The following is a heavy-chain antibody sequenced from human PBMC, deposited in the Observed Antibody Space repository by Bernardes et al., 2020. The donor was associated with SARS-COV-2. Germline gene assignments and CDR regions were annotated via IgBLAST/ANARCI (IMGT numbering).Heavy chain of an antibody. D-gene: IGHD3-22*01. Sequence: SETRSLTYKVYGDSVSSSSYFWGWIRQPPGKGLEWLGSIYSGGITYYNPSLKSRATISVDTSKNQVSLQLTSVTAADTAMYYCASTPVTMILVVITYYYFDLWGRGTLVTVSS. V-gene: IGHV4-39*01. CDR2: IYSGGIT. CDR1: GDSVSSSSYF. J-gene: IGHJ2*01. CDR3: ASTPVTMILVVITYYYFDL.